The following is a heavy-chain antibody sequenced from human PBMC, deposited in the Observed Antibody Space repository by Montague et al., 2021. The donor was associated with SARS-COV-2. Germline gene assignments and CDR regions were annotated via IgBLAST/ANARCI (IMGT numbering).Heavy chain of an antibody. D-gene: IGHD3-16*02. V-gene: IGHV3-48*03. Sequence: SLRLSCAASGFTFSYYDMNWARQAPGKGPEWISYISTSAYTTSYAGSVKGRFTISRDNGKNSLYLQMNSLRVDDTAVYYCTRDYRSVVGDGLDIWGQGTKVTVSS. CDR1: GFTFSYYD. J-gene: IGHJ3*02. CDR3: TRDYRSVVGDGLDI. CDR2: ISTSAYTT.